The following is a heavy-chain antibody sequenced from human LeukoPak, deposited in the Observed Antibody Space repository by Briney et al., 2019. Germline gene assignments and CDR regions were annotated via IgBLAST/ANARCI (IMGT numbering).Heavy chain of an antibody. J-gene: IGHJ5*02. CDR1: GYTFTSYY. V-gene: IGHV1-46*01. CDR2: INPSGGGT. D-gene: IGHD2-8*01. CDR3: ARDMLAVPSNWFDP. Sequence: GASVKVSCKASGYTFTSYYIHWVQQAPGQGLEWMGVINPSGGGTSYAQKFQGRVTMTRDTSTSTVYMDLRSLRSEDTAVYFCARDMLAVPSNWFDPWGQGTLVTVSS.